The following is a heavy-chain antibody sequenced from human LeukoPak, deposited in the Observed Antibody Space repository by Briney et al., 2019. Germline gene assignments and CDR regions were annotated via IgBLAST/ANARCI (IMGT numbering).Heavy chain of an antibody. CDR3: AKHAGYSSSWYPDY. D-gene: IGHD6-13*01. J-gene: IGHJ4*02. CDR1: GFTFSSYA. CDR2: ISGSGGST. V-gene: IGHV3-23*01. Sequence: GGSLRLSCAASGFTFSSYAMSWVRQAPGKGLEWVSAISGSGGSTYYADSVKGRFTISRDNSKNTLYLQMNSLRAEDTAVYYCAKHAGYSSSWYPDYWGQGTLVTVSP.